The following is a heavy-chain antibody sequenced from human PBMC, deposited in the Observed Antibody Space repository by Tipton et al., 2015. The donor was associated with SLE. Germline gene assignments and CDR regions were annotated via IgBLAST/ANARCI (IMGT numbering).Heavy chain of an antibody. Sequence: GLVKPSETLSLSCTVSNGSISSGSNYWSWIRQPAGKGLEWIGHISPTGSTNYNPSLKSRVTISEDTSKNQFSLRLNSVTAADTALYYCARKQPIGITGTMRDTFDIWGQGTMVTVSS. J-gene: IGHJ3*02. CDR2: ISPTGST. D-gene: IGHD1-7*01. V-gene: IGHV4-61*02. CDR3: ARKQPIGITGTMRDTFDI. CDR1: NGSISSGSNY.